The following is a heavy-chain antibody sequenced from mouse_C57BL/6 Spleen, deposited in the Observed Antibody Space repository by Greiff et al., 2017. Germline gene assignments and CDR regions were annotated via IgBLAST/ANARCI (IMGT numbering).Heavy chain of an antibody. CDR3: ARSHYYGSSYRYYFDY. J-gene: IGHJ2*01. D-gene: IGHD1-1*01. Sequence: QVQLQQPGAELVKPGASVKLSCKASGYTFTSYWMHWVKQRPGQGLEWIGMIHPNSGSTNYNEKFKSKATLTVDKSSSTAYMQLSSLTSEDSAVYYCARSHYYGSSYRYYFDYWGQGTTLTVSS. CDR2: IHPNSGST. V-gene: IGHV1-64*01. CDR1: GYTFTSYW.